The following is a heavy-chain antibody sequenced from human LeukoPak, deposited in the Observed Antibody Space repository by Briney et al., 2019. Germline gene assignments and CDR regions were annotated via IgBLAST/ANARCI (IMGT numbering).Heavy chain of an antibody. V-gene: IGHV3-23*01. D-gene: IGHD1-26*01. Sequence: PGGSLRLSCAASGFTFSSYAMSWVRQAPGKGLEWVSAISGSGGSTYYADSVKGRFTISRDNSKNTLYLQMNSLRAEDTAVYYCAKAGGSGSYFGGDYWGQGTLVTASS. CDR1: GFTFSSYA. CDR3: AKAGGSGSYFGGDY. J-gene: IGHJ4*02. CDR2: ISGSGGST.